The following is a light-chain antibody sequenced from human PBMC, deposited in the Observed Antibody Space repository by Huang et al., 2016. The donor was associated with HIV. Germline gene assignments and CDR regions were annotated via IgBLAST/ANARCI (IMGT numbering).Light chain of an antibody. Sequence: EIVLTQSPAILSLSPGERATLSCRASQSVGSFLAWYQQKPGQAPRLLIYDASNRATGIPARFSGSGSETDFSLTISSLEPEDFAVYYCQQRADRPPTFGQGTEVEIK. J-gene: IGKJ1*01. CDR1: QSVGSF. CDR2: DAS. V-gene: IGKV3-11*01. CDR3: QQRADRPPT.